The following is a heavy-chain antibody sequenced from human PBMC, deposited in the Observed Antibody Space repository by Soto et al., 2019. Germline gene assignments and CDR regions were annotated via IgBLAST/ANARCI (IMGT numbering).Heavy chain of an antibody. D-gene: IGHD2-2*01. CDR1: GGSISSYY. V-gene: IGHV4-59*08. J-gene: IGHJ6*02. CDR2: IYYSGST. CDR3: AGGVVVPAAIRPDEHVKESKYYYYGMDV. Sequence: SETLSLTCTVSGGSISSYYWSWIRQPPGKGLEWIGYIYYSGSTNYNPSLKSRVTISVDTSKNQFSLKLSSVTAADTAVYYCAGGVVVPAAIRPDEHVKESKYYYYGMDVWGQGTTVTVSS.